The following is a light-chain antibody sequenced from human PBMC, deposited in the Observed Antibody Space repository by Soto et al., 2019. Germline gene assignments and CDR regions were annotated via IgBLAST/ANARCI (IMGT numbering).Light chain of an antibody. CDR1: QSVSSSY. CDR3: QPYNNWPLT. J-gene: IGKJ4*01. Sequence: EIVLTQSPGTLSLSPGERATLSCRASQSVSSSYLAWYQQKPGQAPRLLMYGISRRATGIPDRFSGSGSGTDFTLTITRLEPEDFAVYYCQPYNNWPLTFGGGTKVDIK. CDR2: GIS. V-gene: IGKV3-20*01.